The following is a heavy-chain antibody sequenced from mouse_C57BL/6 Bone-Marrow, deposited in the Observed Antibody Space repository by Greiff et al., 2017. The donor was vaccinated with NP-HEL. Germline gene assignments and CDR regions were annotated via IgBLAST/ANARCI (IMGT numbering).Heavy chain of an antibody. J-gene: IGHJ3*01. CDR2: IDPSDSYT. Sequence: VQLQQSGAELVRPGTSVKLSCKASGYTFTSYWMHWVKQRPGQGLEWIGVIDPSDSYTNYNQKFKGKATLTVDTSSSTAYMQLSSLTSEDSAVYYCARPYYSNSWFAYWGQGTLVTVSA. V-gene: IGHV1-59*01. D-gene: IGHD2-5*01. CDR3: ARPYYSNSWFAY. CDR1: GYTFTSYW.